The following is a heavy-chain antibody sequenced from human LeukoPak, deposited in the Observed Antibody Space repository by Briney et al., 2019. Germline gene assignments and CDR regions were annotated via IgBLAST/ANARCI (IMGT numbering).Heavy chain of an antibody. J-gene: IGHJ3*02. D-gene: IGHD3-3*01. CDR2: IYYSGST. CDR1: GGSISSGGYY. V-gene: IGHV4-31*03. CDR3: ARERARLRFLEWSVDAFDI. Sequence: SQTLSLTCTVSGGSISSGGYYWSWIRQHPGKGLEWIGYIYYSGSTYYNPSLKSRVTISVDTSKNQFSLKLSSVTAADTAVYYCARERARLRFLEWSVDAFDIWGQGTMVTASS.